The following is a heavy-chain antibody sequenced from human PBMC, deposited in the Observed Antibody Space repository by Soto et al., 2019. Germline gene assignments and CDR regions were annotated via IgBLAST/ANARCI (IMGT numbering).Heavy chain of an antibody. Sequence: GGSLRLSCAASGFTFSSYGMHWVRQAPGKGLEWVAVIWYDGSNKYYADSVKGRFTISRDNSKNTLYLQMNSLRAEDTAVYYCARLRFLEWLPPGRYGMDVWGQGTTVTVSS. J-gene: IGHJ6*02. CDR1: GFTFSSYG. D-gene: IGHD3-3*01. V-gene: IGHV3-33*01. CDR2: IWYDGSNK. CDR3: ARLRFLEWLPPGRYGMDV.